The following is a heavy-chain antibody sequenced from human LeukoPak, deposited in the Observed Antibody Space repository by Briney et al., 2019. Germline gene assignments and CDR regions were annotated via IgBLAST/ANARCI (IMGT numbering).Heavy chain of an antibody. CDR2: INDNGAGT. V-gene: IGHV3-23*01. J-gene: IGHJ4*02. D-gene: IGHD5-24*01. CDR1: GFTFSSYA. Sequence: GGSLRLSCAASGFTFSSYAMSWVRQAPGKGLKWVSTINDNGAGTYYADSVKGRFTISRDNSYNTVSLQMNSLRAEDTAVYYCAGGRDGFDHPPSDDYWGQGTLVTVSS. CDR3: AGGRDGFDHPPSDDY.